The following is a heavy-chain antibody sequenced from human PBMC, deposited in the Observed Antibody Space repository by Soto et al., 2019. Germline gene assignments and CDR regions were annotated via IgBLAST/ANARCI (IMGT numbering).Heavy chain of an antibody. CDR3: ARGADIVVVPAALDY. V-gene: IGHV4-30-4*01. J-gene: IGHJ4*02. CDR1: GGSISSGDYY. Sequence: SETLSLTCTVSGGSISSGDYYWSWIRQPPGKGLEWNGYIYYSGSTYYNPSLKSRVTISVDTSKNQFSLKLSSVTAADTAVYYCARGADIVVVPAALDYWGQGTLVTVSS. D-gene: IGHD2-2*01. CDR2: IYYSGST.